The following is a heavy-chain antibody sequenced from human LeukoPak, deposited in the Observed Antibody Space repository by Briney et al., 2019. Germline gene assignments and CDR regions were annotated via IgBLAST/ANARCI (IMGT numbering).Heavy chain of an antibody. Sequence: PGGSLRLSCAASGFTFSTYSMNWVRQAPGKGLEWVSYISSSSIINYAESVRGRFTISRDNAKNLLYLQMNSLRAEDTAVYYCVGNWNADYWGQGTLVTVSS. CDR1: GFTFSTYS. CDR2: ISSSSII. V-gene: IGHV3-48*04. J-gene: IGHJ4*02. D-gene: IGHD1-1*01. CDR3: VGNWNADY.